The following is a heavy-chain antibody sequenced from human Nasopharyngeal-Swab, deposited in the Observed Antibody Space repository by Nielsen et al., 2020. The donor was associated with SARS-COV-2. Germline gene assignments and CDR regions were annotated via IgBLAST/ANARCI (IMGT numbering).Heavy chain of an antibody. J-gene: IGHJ6*02. CDR3: ASEHPAEYALDV. Sequence: LSLTCAVSGFSGYDMNWVRQAPGKGLEWLSYISGSSGTIYYADSVKGRFTISRDNARKSLFLQMNSLRAEDTAVYYCASEHPAEYALDVWGLGTTVTAS. V-gene: IGHV3-48*04. CDR2: ISGSSGTI. CDR1: GFSGYD.